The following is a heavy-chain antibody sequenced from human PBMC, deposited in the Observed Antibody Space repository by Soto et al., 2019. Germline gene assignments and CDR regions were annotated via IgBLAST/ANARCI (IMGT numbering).Heavy chain of an antibody. V-gene: IGHV3-43*02. CDR3: VKDIRAEDGLLDY. Sequence: GGSLRLSCAASGFTFDNYAMHWVRQAPGKGLEWVSLISGDGGSTYYADSVKGRVTISRDNRKKSLYLQMNSLITEDTALYDCVKDIRAEDGLLDYWGQGTLVTVSS. J-gene: IGHJ4*02. CDR1: GFTFDNYA. D-gene: IGHD3-10*01. CDR2: ISGDGGST.